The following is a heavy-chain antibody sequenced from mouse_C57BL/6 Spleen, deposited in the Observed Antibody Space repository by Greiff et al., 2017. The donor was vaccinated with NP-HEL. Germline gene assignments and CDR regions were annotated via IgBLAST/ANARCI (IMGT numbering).Heavy chain of an antibody. CDR1: GYTFTSYT. D-gene: IGHD1-1*01. Sequence: VKLQESGAELARPGASVKMSCKASGYTFTSYTMHWVKQRPGQGLEWIGYINPSSGYTKYNQKFKDKATLTADKSSSTAYMQLSSLTSEDSAVYYCAREGKFTTVVAPYYAMDYWGQGTSVTVSS. J-gene: IGHJ4*01. V-gene: IGHV1-4*01. CDR3: AREGKFTTVVAPYYAMDY. CDR2: INPSSGYT.